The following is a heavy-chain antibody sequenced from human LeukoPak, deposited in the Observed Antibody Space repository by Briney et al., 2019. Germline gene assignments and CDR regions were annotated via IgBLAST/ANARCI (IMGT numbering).Heavy chain of an antibody. J-gene: IGHJ4*02. Sequence: GGSLRLSCVASGFTFSDYGMHSVRQAPGKGLEWVALIWDDGSNRYYADSLKGRFTISRDNSKNTLYLQMNSLRAEDTAVYYCARDYYYVNSGYWLDYWGQGTLVTVSS. CDR2: IWDDGSNR. D-gene: IGHD3-22*01. CDR1: GFTFSDYG. CDR3: ARDYYYVNSGYWLDY. V-gene: IGHV3-33*01.